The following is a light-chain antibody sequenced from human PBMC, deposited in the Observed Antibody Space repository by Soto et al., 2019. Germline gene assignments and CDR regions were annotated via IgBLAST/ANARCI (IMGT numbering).Light chain of an antibody. CDR3: SSYTSTSPPFL. Sequence: QSALTQPASVSGSPAQSSTISCTGSSSDIGDYNFVSWYQQHPGKAPKLMIYGVSLRPSGVSDRFSGSKSGNTASLTISGLQAEDEADYYGSSYTSTSPPFLFGTGTKLTVL. CDR2: GVS. CDR1: SSDIGDYNF. V-gene: IGLV2-14*01. J-gene: IGLJ1*01.